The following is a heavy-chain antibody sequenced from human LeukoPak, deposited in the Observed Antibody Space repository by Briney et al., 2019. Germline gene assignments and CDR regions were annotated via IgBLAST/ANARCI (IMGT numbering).Heavy chain of an antibody. V-gene: IGHV3-13*01. CDR3: ARVAKERVGGVYYFDY. Sequence: PGGSLRLSCAASGFTFSDYDMHWVRRATGKGLEWVSAIGTAGDTYYTGSVKGRFTISRENAKNSLYLQMNSLRAGDTPVYYCARVAKERVGGVYYFDYWGQGTLVTVSS. J-gene: IGHJ4*02. CDR2: IGTAGDT. CDR1: GFTFSDYD. D-gene: IGHD1-1*01.